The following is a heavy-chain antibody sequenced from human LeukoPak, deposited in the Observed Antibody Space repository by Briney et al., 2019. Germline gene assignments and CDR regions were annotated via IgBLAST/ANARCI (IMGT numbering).Heavy chain of an antibody. D-gene: IGHD4/OR15-4a*01. CDR2: ISYDGSNK. CDR1: GFTFSSYG. Sequence: GRSLRLSCAASGFTFSSYGMHWVRQAPGKGLEWVAVISYDGSNKYYADSVKGRFTISRDNSKNTLYLQMNSLRAEDTAVYYCAKEIGAVPGYYFDYWGQGTLVTVSS. V-gene: IGHV3-30*18. CDR3: AKEIGAVPGYYFDY. J-gene: IGHJ4*02.